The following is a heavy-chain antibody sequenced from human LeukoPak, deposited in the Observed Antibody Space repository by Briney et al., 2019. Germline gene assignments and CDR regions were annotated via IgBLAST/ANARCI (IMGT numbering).Heavy chain of an antibody. CDR2: IIPIFGTA. J-gene: IGHJ3*02. Sequence: SVKVSRKASGGTFSSYAISWVRQAPGQGLEWMGGIIPIFGTANYAQKFQGRVTITADESTSTAYMELSSLRSEDTAVYYCVGGWLQFDAFDIWGQGTMVTVSS. CDR3: VGGWLQFDAFDI. CDR1: GGTFSSYA. V-gene: IGHV1-69*13. D-gene: IGHD5-24*01.